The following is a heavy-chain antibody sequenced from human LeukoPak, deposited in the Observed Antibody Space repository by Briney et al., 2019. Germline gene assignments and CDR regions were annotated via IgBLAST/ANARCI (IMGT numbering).Heavy chain of an antibody. D-gene: IGHD2-21*01. CDR2: TYYRSKWYN. CDR1: GDSVSINSAA. Sequence: SPTPSLTFAISGDSVSINSAAWSWVRQSPARGLEWLGSTYYRSKWYNDYAVSVKSRITLHPDTSKNQFSLQLNSVTPEDTAVYYCARVGISPPRPSYYFDYWGQGTLVTVSS. CDR3: ARVGISPPRPSYYFDY. J-gene: IGHJ4*02. V-gene: IGHV6-1*01.